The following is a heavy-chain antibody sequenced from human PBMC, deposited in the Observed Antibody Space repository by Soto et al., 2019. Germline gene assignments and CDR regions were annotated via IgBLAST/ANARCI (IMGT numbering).Heavy chain of an antibody. CDR2: IHYTGSV. J-gene: IGHJ3*02. V-gene: IGHV4-30-4*01. Sequence: PSETLSLTCTVSGGSLNSEHYHWTWIRQAPGKGLEWIGYIHYTGSVRYNPSLKSRVTISVDTSKNQFSLKLSSVTAADTAVYYCARASRHDAFDIWGQGTMVTVSS. CDR1: GGSLNSEHYH. CDR3: ARASRHDAFDI.